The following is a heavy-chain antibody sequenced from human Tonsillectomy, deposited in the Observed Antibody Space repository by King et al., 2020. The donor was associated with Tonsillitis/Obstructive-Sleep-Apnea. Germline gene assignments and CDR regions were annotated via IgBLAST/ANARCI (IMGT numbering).Heavy chain of an antibody. CDR1: GFTFSSYS. Sequence: QLVQSGGGLVQPGGSLRLSCAASGFTFSSYSMNWVRQAPGKGLEWVSYTSSSSSTIYYADSVKGRFTISRDNAKNSLYLQMNSLRDEDTAVYYCATLGRYQLLFDYYYYYMDVWGKGTTVTVSS. CDR2: TSSSSSTI. D-gene: IGHD2-2*01. V-gene: IGHV3-48*02. J-gene: IGHJ6*03. CDR3: ATLGRYQLLFDYYYYYMDV.